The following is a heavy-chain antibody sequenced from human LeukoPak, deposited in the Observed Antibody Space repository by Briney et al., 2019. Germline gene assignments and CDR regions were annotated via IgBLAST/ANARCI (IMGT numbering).Heavy chain of an antibody. V-gene: IGHV4-59*01. CDR3: ARDPRGWFDP. CDR2: IYYSGST. D-gene: IGHD3-10*01. Sequence: SETLSLTCTVSGGSLSSYYWSWIWQPPGKGLEWIGYIYYSGSTNYNPSLKSRVTISVDTSKNQFSLKLSSVTAADTAVYYCARDPRGWFDPWGQGTLVTVSS. CDR1: GGSLSSYY. J-gene: IGHJ5*02.